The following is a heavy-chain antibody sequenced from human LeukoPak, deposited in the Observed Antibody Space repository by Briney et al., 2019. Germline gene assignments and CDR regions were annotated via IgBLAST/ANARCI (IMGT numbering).Heavy chain of an antibody. CDR2: INWNGGST. D-gene: IGHD3-22*01. J-gene: IGHJ4*02. Sequence: PGGSLRLSCAASGFTFDDYGMSWVRQAPGKGLEWVSGINWNGGSTGYADSVKGRFTISRDNAKNSLYLQMKSLRAEDTAVYYCARPDRSGYSLDYWGQGTLVTVSS. CDR1: GFTFDDYG. CDR3: ARPDRSGYSLDY. V-gene: IGHV3-20*04.